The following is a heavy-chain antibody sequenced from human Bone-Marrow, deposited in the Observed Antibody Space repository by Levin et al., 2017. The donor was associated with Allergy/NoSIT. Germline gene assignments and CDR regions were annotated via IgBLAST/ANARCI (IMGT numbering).Heavy chain of an antibody. J-gene: IGHJ4*02. CDR2: ISGYNGDT. Sequence: ASVKVSCKASGYTFTTYGISWVRQAPGQGLEWMGWISGYNGDTKFSEKFQDRVTMTRDTTTSTAYLELRSLRSDDTAVYYCARDVDDSSGNYWTEVFDYWGQGTLVTVSS. CDR3: ARDVDDSSGNYWTEVFDY. D-gene: IGHD3-22*01. V-gene: IGHV1-18*01. CDR1: GYTFTTYG.